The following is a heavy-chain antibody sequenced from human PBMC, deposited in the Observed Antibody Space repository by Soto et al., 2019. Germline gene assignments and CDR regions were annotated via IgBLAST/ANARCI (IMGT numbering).Heavy chain of an antibody. CDR2: IIPIFGTA. J-gene: IGHJ6*02. D-gene: IGHD6-13*01. V-gene: IGHV1-69*13. Sequence: ASVKVSCKASGGTSSSYAISWVRQAPGQGLEWMGGIIPIFGTANYAQKFQGRVTITADESTSTAYMELSSLRSEDTAVYYCATSPTAAARPYYYGMDVWGQGTTVTVSS. CDR3: ATSPTAAARPYYYGMDV. CDR1: GGTSSSYA.